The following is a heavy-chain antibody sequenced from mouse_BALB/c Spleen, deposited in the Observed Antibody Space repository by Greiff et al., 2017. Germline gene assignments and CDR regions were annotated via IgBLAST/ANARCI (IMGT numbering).Heavy chain of an antibody. V-gene: IGHV1-69*02. CDR3: ARQLGAKGAMDY. CDR2: IDPSDSET. Sequence: QVQLQQPGAELVKPGAPVKLSCKASGYTFTSYWMNWVKQRPGRGLEWIGRIDPSDSETHYNQKFKDKATLTVDKSSSTAYIQLSSLTSEDSAVYYCARQLGAKGAMDYWGQGTSVTVSS. J-gene: IGHJ4*01. CDR1: GYTFTSYW. D-gene: IGHD3-1*01.